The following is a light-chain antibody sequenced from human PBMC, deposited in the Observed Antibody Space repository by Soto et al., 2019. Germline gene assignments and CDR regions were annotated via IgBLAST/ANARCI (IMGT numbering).Light chain of an antibody. CDR2: EVS. Sequence: QSVLTQPPSASGSPGQSVTISCTGTSSDVGVYNYVSWYQQHPGKAPKLMIYEVSKRPSGVPDRFSGSKSGNTASLTVSGLQAEDEADYYCTSYAGSNNFFYVFGTGTQLTVL. CDR1: SSDVGVYNY. J-gene: IGLJ1*01. CDR3: TSYAGSNNFFYV. V-gene: IGLV2-8*01.